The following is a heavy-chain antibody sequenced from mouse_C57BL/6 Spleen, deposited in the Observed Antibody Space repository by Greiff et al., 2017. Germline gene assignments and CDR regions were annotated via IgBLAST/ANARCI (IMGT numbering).Heavy chain of an antibody. CDR2: IDPISGGT. D-gene: IGHD2-4*01. J-gene: IGHJ3*01. CDR3: ARRDYDEDFAY. V-gene: IGHV1-72*01. Sequence: VQLQQPGAELVKPGASVKLSCKASGYTFTSYWMHWVKQRPGRGLGWIGGIDPISGGTRYNEKFKSKATLTVDKPSSTAYMQLSSLTSEDSAVYYCARRDYDEDFAYWGQGTLVTVSA. CDR1: GYTFTSYW.